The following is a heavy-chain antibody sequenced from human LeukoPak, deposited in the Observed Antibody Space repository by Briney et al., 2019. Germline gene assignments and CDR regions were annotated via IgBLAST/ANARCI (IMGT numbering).Heavy chain of an antibody. D-gene: IGHD3-22*01. Sequence: PGGSLRLSCAASGFTFSSYGMHWVRQAPGKGLEWVAFIRYDGSNKYYADSVKGRFTISRDNSKNTLYLQMNSLRAEDTAVYYCAKDGIFFHYCGSSGYSHLDSWGQGTLVTVSS. CDR1: GFTFSSYG. CDR3: AKDGIFFHYCGSSGYSHLDS. CDR2: IRYDGSNK. J-gene: IGHJ4*02. V-gene: IGHV3-30*02.